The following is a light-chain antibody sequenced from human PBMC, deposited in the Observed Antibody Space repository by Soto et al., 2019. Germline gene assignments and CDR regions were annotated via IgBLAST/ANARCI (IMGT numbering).Light chain of an antibody. Sequence: IQLTQSPSSLSASVGDRVTITCRASQGVRSYLAWFQQRPGKAPKLLIFGAPTLQNGVPTRFSGGGFGTEFTLTITSLQPEDFATYFCHQVYPYPRTFGQGTKVEI. CDR2: GAP. CDR1: QGVRSY. CDR3: HQVYPYPRT. V-gene: IGKV1-9*01. J-gene: IGKJ1*01.